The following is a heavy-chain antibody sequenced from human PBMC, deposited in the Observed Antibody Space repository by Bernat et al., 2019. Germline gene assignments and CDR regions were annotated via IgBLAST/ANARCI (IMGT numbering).Heavy chain of an antibody. CDR2: ISGSGGTT. V-gene: IGHV3-23*01. CDR3: AKLVGADNPNTDY. Sequence: EVQLLESGGGLVQPGGSLRLSCAASGFTFSSYAMSWVRQAPGKGLEWVSVISGSGGTTYYADSVQGRFTISRDNSKNTLYLQMNSLRAEDTAVYYCAKLVGADNPNTDYWGQGTLVTVSS. D-gene: IGHD1-26*01. J-gene: IGHJ4*02. CDR1: GFTFSSYA.